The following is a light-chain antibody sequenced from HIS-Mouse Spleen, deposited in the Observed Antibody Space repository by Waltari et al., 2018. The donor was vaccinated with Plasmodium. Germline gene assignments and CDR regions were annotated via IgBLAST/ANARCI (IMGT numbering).Light chain of an antibody. CDR2: AAS. Sequence: DIQMTQSPSSLSASVVDRVTITCRASQSISSYLNWYQQKPGKAPKLLIYAASSLQSGVPSRFSGSGSGTDFTLTISSLQPEDFATYNCQQSYSTWTFGQGTKVEIK. J-gene: IGKJ1*01. CDR1: QSISSY. V-gene: IGKV1-39*01. CDR3: QQSYSTWT.